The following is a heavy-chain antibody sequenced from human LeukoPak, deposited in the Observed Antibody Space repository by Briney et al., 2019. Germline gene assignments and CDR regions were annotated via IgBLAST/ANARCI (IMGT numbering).Heavy chain of an antibody. CDR1: GGSISTYY. D-gene: IGHD1-1*01. CDR3: ARHDVTGTYYFDY. J-gene: IGHJ4*02. CDR2: IYYSGST. V-gene: IGHV4-59*08. Sequence: SETLSLTCTVSGGSISTYYWSWIRQPPGKGLEWIGYIYYSGSTNYNPSLKSRVTISVDTSKNQFSLKLSSVTAADTAVYYCARHDVTGTYYFDYWGQGTLVTVSS.